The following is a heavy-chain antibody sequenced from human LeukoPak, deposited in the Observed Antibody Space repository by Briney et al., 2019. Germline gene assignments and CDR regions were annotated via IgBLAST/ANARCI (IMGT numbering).Heavy chain of an antibody. V-gene: IGHV3-30-3*02. CDR2: ISYDGSNK. Sequence: GRSLRLSCAASGFTFSSYAMHWVRQAPGKGLEWVAVISYDGSNKYYADSVKGRFTISRDNSKNTLYLQMNSLRAEDTAVYYCAKRGVTGYKEAFDYWGQGTLVTVSS. J-gene: IGHJ4*02. CDR3: AKRGVTGYKEAFDY. CDR1: GFTFSSYA. D-gene: IGHD3-9*01.